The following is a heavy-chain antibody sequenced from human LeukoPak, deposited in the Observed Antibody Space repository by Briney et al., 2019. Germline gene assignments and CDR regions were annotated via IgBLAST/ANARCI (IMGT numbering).Heavy chain of an antibody. CDR1: GFTFSSYG. J-gene: IGHJ4*02. V-gene: IGHV3-33*01. CDR3: GRSSSGYYYTLIDY. Sequence: GGSLKLSCAASGFTFSSYGMHWVRQAPGKGLEWVAVIWYDGSNKYYADSVKGRFTISRDNSKNTLYLQMNSLRAEDTAVHYCGRSSSGYYYTLIDYWGQGTLVTVSS. CDR2: IWYDGSNK. D-gene: IGHD3-22*01.